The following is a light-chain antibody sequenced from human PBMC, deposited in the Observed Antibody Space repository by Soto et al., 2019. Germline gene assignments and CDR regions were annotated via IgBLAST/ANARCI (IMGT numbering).Light chain of an antibody. CDR3: QQYHGSSYT. V-gene: IGKV3-20*01. Sequence: EIVLTQSPGTLSLSPGERATLCCRASQSISSSYLAWYQQKPGQAPRLLIYATSSRATGIPDRFSGSGSGTDFTLTISRLEPEDFAVFYCQQYHGSSYTFGQGTKLELK. J-gene: IGKJ2*01. CDR1: QSISSSY. CDR2: ATS.